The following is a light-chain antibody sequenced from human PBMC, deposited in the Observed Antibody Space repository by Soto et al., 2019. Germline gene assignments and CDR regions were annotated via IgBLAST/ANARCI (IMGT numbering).Light chain of an antibody. J-gene: IGKJ1*01. CDR3: QQYNNWPRT. V-gene: IGKV3-15*01. Sequence: EIVFTHSPGTLSLSPVEIATRSCRARTSVSSNLAWYQQKPGQAPRLLIYGASTRATGIPARFSGSGSGTEFTLTISSLQSEDFAVYYCQQYNNWPRTFGQGTKVDVK. CDR2: GAS. CDR1: TSVSSN.